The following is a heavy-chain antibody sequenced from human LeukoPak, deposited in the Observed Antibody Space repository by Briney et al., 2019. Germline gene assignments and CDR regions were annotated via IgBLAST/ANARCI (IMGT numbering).Heavy chain of an antibody. J-gene: IGHJ3*02. D-gene: IGHD3-3*01. CDR2: IYTSGST. CDR3: ARTRRVLRFASSAFDI. CDR1: GGSISSGSYY. Sequence: PSQTLSLTCTVSGGSISSGSYYWSWIRQPAGKGLEWIGRIYTSGSTNYSPSLKSRVTISVDTPKNQFSLKLSSVTAADTAVYYCARTRRVLRFASSAFDIWGQGTMVTVSP. V-gene: IGHV4-61*02.